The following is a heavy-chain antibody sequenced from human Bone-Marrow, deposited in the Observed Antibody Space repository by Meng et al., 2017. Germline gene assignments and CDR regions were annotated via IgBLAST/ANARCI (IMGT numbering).Heavy chain of an antibody. CDR1: GGSISIGNYY. CDR3: ASLYGDSSVWYLDL. D-gene: IGHD4-17*01. V-gene: IGHV4-31*03. CDR2: IYYSGST. Sequence: VQRTEPGPDRVKPSQYLSLTFTVSGGSISIGNYYWSWFREHPGKGLEYIGYIYYSGSTYYNPSLKSRVIISVDTSKNQFSLRLNSVTAADTAVYYCASLYGDSSVWYLDLWGRGTLVTVSS. J-gene: IGHJ2*01.